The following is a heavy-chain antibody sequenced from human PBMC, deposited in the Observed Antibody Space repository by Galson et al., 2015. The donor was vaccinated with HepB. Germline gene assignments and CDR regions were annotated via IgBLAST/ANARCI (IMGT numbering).Heavy chain of an antibody. CDR3: ARDTVGEYSSSGDFDY. D-gene: IGHD6-6*01. J-gene: IGHJ4*02. CDR1: GYTFTSYG. CDR2: ISAYNGNT. Sequence: SVKVSCKASGYTFTSYGISWVRQAPGQGLEWMGWISAYNGNTNYAQKLQGRVTMTTDTSTSTAYMELRGLRSDDTAVYYCARDTVGEYSSSGDFDYWGQGTLVTVSS. V-gene: IGHV1-18*01.